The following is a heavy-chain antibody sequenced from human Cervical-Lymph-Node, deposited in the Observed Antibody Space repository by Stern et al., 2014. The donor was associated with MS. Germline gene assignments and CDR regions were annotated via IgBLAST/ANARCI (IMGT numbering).Heavy chain of an antibody. CDR2: INPSGGST. Sequence: VQLGQSGAEVKKPGASVKVSCKASGYTFTSYYMHWVRQAPGQGLEWMGIINPSGGSTSYAQKFQGRVTMTRDTSTSTVYMELSSLRSEDTAVYYCASQSPIAVADYYGMDVWGQGTTVTVSS. J-gene: IGHJ6*02. CDR3: ASQSPIAVADYYGMDV. CDR1: GYTFTSYY. D-gene: IGHD6-19*01. V-gene: IGHV1-46*01.